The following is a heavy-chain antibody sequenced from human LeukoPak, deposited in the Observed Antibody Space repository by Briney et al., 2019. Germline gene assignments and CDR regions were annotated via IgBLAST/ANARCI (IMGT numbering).Heavy chain of an antibody. Sequence: ASVTVSCKASGYTFTGYYMHWVRQAPGQGLEWMGWINPNSGGTNYAQKFQGRVTMTRYTSIRTAYMELSRLRSDDTAVYYCAIEFATVVVSAVISAFDIWGQGTMVTVSS. CDR3: AIEFATVVVSAVISAFDI. D-gene: IGHD2-2*02. J-gene: IGHJ3*02. CDR1: GYTFTGYY. CDR2: INPNSGGT. V-gene: IGHV1-2*02.